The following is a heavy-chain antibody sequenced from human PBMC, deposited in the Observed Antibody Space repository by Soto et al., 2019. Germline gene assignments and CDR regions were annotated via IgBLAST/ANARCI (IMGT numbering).Heavy chain of an antibody. CDR2: IFYLGSS. CDR1: GDSIISLDFC. J-gene: IGHJ5*01. Sequence: PSATLSLTWTVAGDSIISLDFCWGRVRQPPGKGLEWIGSIFYLGSSYYNPSLKSRVTMSVDTSKNQFSLRLSSVTAADTASYFCLGHSGIRGKSTCLDFWGHGTMVTVSS. V-gene: IGHV4-39*01. D-gene: IGHD2-21*01. CDR3: LGHSGIRGKSTCLDF.